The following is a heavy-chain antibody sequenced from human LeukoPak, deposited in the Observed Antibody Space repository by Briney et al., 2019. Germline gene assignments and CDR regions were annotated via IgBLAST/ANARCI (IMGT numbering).Heavy chain of an antibody. Sequence: PSETLSLTCTVSGGSISSSSYYWGWIRQPPGKGLEWIGSIYYSGSTYYNPSLKSRVTISVDTSKNQFSLKLSSVTAADTAVYYCARASEYDSSGYYYYFDYWGQGTLVTVSS. CDR1: GGSISSSSYY. CDR3: ARASEYDSSGYYYYFDY. CDR2: IYYSGST. V-gene: IGHV4-39*07. D-gene: IGHD3-22*01. J-gene: IGHJ4*02.